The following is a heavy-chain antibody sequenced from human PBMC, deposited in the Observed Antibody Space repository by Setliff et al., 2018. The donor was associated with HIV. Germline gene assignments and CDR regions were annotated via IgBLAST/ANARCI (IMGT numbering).Heavy chain of an antibody. CDR2: IYPSGGNA. J-gene: IGHJ4*02. Sequence: ASVKVSCKASGYTFTDYYVHWVRQAPGQGLEWMGVIYPSGGNANYAQKFQGRVTMTRDTSTSTVYMELRRLNSDDTATYFCVTSPGSFTSVDETEAGDYWGQGTLVTVSS. D-gene: IGHD6-25*01. V-gene: IGHV1-46*01. CDR1: GYTFTDYY. CDR3: VTSPGSFTSVDETEAGDY.